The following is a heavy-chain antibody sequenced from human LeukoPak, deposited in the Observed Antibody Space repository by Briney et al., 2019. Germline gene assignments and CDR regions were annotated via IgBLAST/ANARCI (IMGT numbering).Heavy chain of an antibody. CDR2: ISSSGSII. Sequence: GGSLRLSCAASGFTFSDYYMSWIRQAPGKGLEWVSYISSSGSIIYYADSVEGRFTISRDNAKNSMYLQMNSLRAEDTAVYYCARGKYDSSPFLQHWGQGTLVTVSS. CDR1: GFTFSDYY. D-gene: IGHD3-22*01. J-gene: IGHJ1*01. CDR3: ARGKYDSSPFLQH. V-gene: IGHV3-11*01.